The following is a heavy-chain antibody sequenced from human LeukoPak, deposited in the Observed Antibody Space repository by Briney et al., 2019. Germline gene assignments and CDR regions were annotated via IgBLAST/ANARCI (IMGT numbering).Heavy chain of an antibody. CDR2: IYYSGST. CDR3: ARSRMAAAADFDY. V-gene: IGHV4-39*07. Sequence: PSETLSLTCTVSGGSISSSSYYWGWIRQPPGKGLEWIGSIYYSGSTYYNPSLKSRVTISVDTSKNQFSLKLSSVTAADTAVYYCARSRMAAAADFDYWGQGTLVTVSS. D-gene: IGHD6-13*01. CDR1: GGSISSSSYY. J-gene: IGHJ4*02.